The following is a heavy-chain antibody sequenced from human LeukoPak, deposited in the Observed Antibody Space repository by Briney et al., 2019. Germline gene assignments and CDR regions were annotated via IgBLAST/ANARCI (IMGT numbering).Heavy chain of an antibody. V-gene: IGHV4-31*03. Sequence: PSETLSLTCTFSGGSISSGGYYWSWIRQHPGEGLELIWYIYYSGSTYYNPSLKSRVTISVDTSKNQFSLKLSSVTAADTAVYYCARALYCSSTNCPLRLWGQGTLVTVSS. D-gene: IGHD2-2*01. CDR1: GGSISSGGYY. J-gene: IGHJ4*02. CDR3: ARALYCSSTNCPLRL. CDR2: IYYSGST.